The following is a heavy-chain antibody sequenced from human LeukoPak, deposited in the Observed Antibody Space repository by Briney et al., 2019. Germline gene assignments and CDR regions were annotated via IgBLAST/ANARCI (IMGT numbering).Heavy chain of an antibody. CDR1: GGSISTYY. CDR3: ARESPFNNWGQGGDIDY. CDR2: IFYSGST. J-gene: IGHJ4*02. V-gene: IGHV4-59*01. D-gene: IGHD7-27*01. Sequence: PSETLSLTCTVSGGSISTYYWSWIRQPPGKGLEWIGYIFYSGSTNYNPPLKSRVTISLDTSKNQFSLRLSSVTAADTAVYYCARESPFNNWGQGGDIDYWGQGTLVTVSS.